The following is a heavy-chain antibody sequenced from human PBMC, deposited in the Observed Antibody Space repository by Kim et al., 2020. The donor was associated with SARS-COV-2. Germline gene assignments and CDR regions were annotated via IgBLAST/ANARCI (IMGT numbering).Heavy chain of an antibody. D-gene: IGHD6-13*01. CDR3: ARRDVARGSWVSFDS. J-gene: IGHJ4*02. Sequence: VDSVKGRFIISRDNAKNSLCLQMNSLRAEDTAVYYCARRDVARGSWVSFDSWGQGILVSVSS. V-gene: IGHV3-7*03.